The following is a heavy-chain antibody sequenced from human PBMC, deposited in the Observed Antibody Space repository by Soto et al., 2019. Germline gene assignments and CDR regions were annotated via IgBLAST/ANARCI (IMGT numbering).Heavy chain of an antibody. Sequence: GASVKVSCKASGYTFTSYGISWVRQAPGQGLEWMGWISAYNGNTNYAQKLQGRVTMTTDTSTSTAYMELRSLRSDDTAVYYCARGNHIRSTVTDDAFDIWGQGTMVTVSS. D-gene: IGHD4-17*01. CDR1: GYTFTSYG. J-gene: IGHJ3*02. V-gene: IGHV1-18*01. CDR3: ARGNHIRSTVTDDAFDI. CDR2: ISAYNGNT.